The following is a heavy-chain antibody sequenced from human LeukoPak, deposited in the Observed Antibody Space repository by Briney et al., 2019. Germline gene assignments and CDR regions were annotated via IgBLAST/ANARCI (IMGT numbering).Heavy chain of an antibody. Sequence: PSETLSLTCTVSDGSVSSHYWSWIRQPPGKGLEWTGFIYASGVTNYHPALRSRLTISIDTSKDQVSLKLTSVTAADTAVYYCARRRSYMDVWGKGTKVIVSS. J-gene: IGHJ6*03. CDR2: IYASGVT. CDR3: ARRRSYMDV. CDR1: DGSVSSHY. V-gene: IGHV4-4*09.